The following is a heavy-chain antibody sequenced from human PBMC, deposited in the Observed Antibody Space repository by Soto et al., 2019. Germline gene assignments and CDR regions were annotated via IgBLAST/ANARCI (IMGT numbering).Heavy chain of an antibody. D-gene: IGHD5-12*01. CDR3: ARVGYPASLDY. CDR2: INSDGGST. Sequence: EVQLLESGGGLVQPGGSLRLSCAASGFTISSYWMHWVRQAPGKGLVWVSGINSDGGSTTYADSVKGRFTISRDNAKNTLYLQMNSLRAEDTAVYFCARVGYPASLDYWGQGTLVTVSP. CDR1: GFTISSYW. V-gene: IGHV3-74*01. J-gene: IGHJ4*02.